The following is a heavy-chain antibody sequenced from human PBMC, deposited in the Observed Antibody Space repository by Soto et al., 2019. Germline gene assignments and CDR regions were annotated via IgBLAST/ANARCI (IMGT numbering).Heavy chain of an antibody. J-gene: IGHJ4*02. CDR2: INHSGSI. CDR1: GGSFSGYY. Sequence: QVQLQQWGAGLLKPSETLSLTCAVYGGSFSGYYWTWIRQPPGTGLEWIGEINHSGSINYKPPLKSRGTISVDTSKNQFSLKLTSVTAGDAAVYYCARDKSAGLFDYWGQGTLVTVCS. CDR3: ARDKSAGLFDY. V-gene: IGHV4-34*01. D-gene: IGHD6-13*01.